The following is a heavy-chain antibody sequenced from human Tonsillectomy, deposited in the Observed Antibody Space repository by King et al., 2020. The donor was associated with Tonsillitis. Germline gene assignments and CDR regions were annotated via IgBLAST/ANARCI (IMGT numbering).Heavy chain of an antibody. CDR3: ARLKRSWELLPMGAFDI. J-gene: IGHJ3*02. Sequence: VQLVQSGAEVKKPGESLKISCKGSGYSFTSYWIGWVRQMPGKGLEWMGIIYPGDSDTRYSPSFQGQVTISADRSISTAYLQWSSLKASDTAMYYCARLKRSWELLPMGAFDIWGQGTMVTVSS. D-gene: IGHD1-26*01. CDR1: GYSFTSYW. CDR2: IYPGDSDT. V-gene: IGHV5-51*01.